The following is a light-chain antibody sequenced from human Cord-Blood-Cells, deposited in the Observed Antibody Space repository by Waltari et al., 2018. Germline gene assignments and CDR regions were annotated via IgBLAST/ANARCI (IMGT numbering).Light chain of an antibody. CDR2: EGS. V-gene: IGLV2-23*01. CDR3: CSYAGSSTYV. CDR1: SSDVGCYNL. J-gene: IGLJ1*01. Sequence: QSALTQPASVSGSPGQSITISCTGTSSDVGCYNLLSWYQQHPGKAPKLMIYEGSKRPSGVSNRFSGSKSGNTASLTISGLQAEDEADYYCCSYAGSSTYVFGTGTKVTVL.